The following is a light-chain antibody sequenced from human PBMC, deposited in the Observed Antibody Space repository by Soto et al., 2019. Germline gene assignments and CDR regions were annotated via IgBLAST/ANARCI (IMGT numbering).Light chain of an antibody. CDR1: SSDVGGHNH. CDR2: EVI. J-gene: IGLJ2*01. V-gene: IGLV2-8*01. CDR3: SSYAGTNNYVV. Sequence: QSALTQPPSASGSPGQSVTISCTGTSSDVGGHNHVSWYQQHPGKAPKLMIYEVIKRPSGVPDRFSGSKSGNTASLTVSGLQAEDEADYFCSSYAGTNNYVVFGGGTKLTVL.